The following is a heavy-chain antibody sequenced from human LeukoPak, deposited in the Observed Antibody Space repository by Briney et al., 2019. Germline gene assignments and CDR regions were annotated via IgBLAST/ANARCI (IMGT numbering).Heavy chain of an antibody. D-gene: IGHD6-13*01. CDR1: GYTLTELS. CDR3: ATDRLGSSWIFDY. V-gene: IGHV1-24*01. Sequence: GASVKVSCKVSGYTLTELSMHWVRQAPGKGLEWMGGFDPEDGETTYAQKFQGRVTMAEDTSTDTAYMELSSLRSEDTAVYYCATDRLGSSWIFDYWGQGTLVTVSS. CDR2: FDPEDGET. J-gene: IGHJ4*02.